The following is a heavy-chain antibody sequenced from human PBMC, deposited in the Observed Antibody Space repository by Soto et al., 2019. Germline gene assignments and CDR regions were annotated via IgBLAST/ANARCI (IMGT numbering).Heavy chain of an antibody. J-gene: IGHJ3*02. CDR1: GFSFGNYP. Sequence: GSLRLYCAASGFSFGNYPMSWVRRGPGKGLEWVSVISGSGEYYADSVKGRFTISRDNAKNTLFLQMNSLRTEDTAMYYCASLPYCSGDCFVDDAFDIWGQGTMVTVSS. D-gene: IGHD2-21*02. CDR3: ASLPYCSGDCFVDDAFDI. CDR2: ISGSGE. V-gene: IGHV3-23*01.